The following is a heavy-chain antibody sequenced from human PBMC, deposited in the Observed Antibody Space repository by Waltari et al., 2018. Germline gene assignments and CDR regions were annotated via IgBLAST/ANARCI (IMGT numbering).Heavy chain of an antibody. D-gene: IGHD1-26*01. V-gene: IGHV3-21*01. CDR2: IYSDSSSA. J-gene: IGHJ3*02. CDR1: GFPFITHT. CDR3: TRDIYTGSPVEAYDI. Sequence: EVQLVESGGGLVKPGGYLSLYCVDSGFPFITHTLTWVRQAPGEGLEVVATIYSDSSSAYYADSVRARFTIFRDNAGNSLYLQINSLRVEDTAVYYCTRDIYTGSPVEAYDIWGQGTMVTVSS.